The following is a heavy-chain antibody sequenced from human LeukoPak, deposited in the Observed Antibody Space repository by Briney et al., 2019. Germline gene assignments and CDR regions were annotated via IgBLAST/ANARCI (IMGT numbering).Heavy chain of an antibody. V-gene: IGHV3-74*01. J-gene: IGHJ4*02. CDR2: INSDGSST. CDR1: RFTFSTYW. Sequence: GGSLRLSCAASRFTFSTYWMHWVRQAPGKGLVWVSRINSDGSSTSYADFVKGRFTISRDDAKNTLSLQMNSLRAEDTAVYYCVSGNGDWGQGTLVTVSS. CDR3: VSGNGD. D-gene: IGHD5-12*01.